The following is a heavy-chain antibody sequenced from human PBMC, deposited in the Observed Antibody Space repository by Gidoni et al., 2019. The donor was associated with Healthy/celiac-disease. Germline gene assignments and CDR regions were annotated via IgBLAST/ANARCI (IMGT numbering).Heavy chain of an antibody. D-gene: IGHD6-19*01. V-gene: IGHV4-4*07. J-gene: IGHJ3*02. CDR3: ARAAFSSGWDTPPAFDI. CDR1: GGSISSYY. CDR2: IYTSGST. Sequence: QVQLQESGPGLVKPSETLSLTCTVSGGSISSYYWSWIRQPAGKGLEWIGRIYTSGSTNYNPSLKSRVTMSVDTSKNQFSLKLSSVTAADTAVYYCARAAFSSGWDTPPAFDIWGQGTMVTVSS.